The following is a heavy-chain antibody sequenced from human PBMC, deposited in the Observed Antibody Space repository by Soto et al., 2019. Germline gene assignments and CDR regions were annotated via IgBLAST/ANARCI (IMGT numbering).Heavy chain of an antibody. V-gene: IGHV4-30-2*01. CDR1: GGSISSGGYS. J-gene: IGHJ6*02. Sequence: PSETLSLTCAVSGGSISSGGYSWSWIRQPPGKGLEWIGYIYHSGSTYYNPSLKSRVTISVDRSKNQFSLKLSSVTAADTAVYYGAGSGYYHNSGMDGWGQGTKVTVSS. CDR2: IYHSGST. CDR3: AGSGYYHNSGMDG. D-gene: IGHD3-22*01.